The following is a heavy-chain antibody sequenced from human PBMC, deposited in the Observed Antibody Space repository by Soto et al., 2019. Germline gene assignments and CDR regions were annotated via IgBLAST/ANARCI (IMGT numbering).Heavy chain of an antibody. J-gene: IGHJ6*02. D-gene: IGHD3-10*01. Sequence: QVPLVESGGGVVQPGRSLRLSCAASGFTFSSYGMHWVRQAPGKGLEWVAVISYDGSNKYYADSVKGRFTISRDNYKXXLYLQMNSLRAEDTAVYYCAKELIWFGEPYYGMDVWGQGTTVTVSS. V-gene: IGHV3-30*18. CDR3: AKELIWFGEPYYGMDV. CDR2: ISYDGSNK. CDR1: GFTFSSYG.